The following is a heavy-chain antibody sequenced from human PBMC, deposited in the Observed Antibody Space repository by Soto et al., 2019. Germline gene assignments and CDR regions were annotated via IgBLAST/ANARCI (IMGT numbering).Heavy chain of an antibody. CDR3: VRDRSGYYTGGFDY. CDR1: VGSISNYY. CDR2: IYATGST. D-gene: IGHD3-3*01. V-gene: IGHV4-4*07. Sequence: ETLSLTCTVSVGSISNYYWSWIRQPAGRGLEWLGRIYATGSTNYNPSLKSRVTMSLDTSNNQFSLKLSSVTAADTAVYYCVRDRSGYYTGGFDYWSQGTLVTVSS. J-gene: IGHJ4*02.